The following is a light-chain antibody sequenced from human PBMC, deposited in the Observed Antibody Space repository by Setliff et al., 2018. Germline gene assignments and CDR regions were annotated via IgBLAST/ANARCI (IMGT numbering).Light chain of an antibody. CDR2: DVS. CDR1: SSDVGYYNF. J-gene: IGLJ1*01. Sequence: QSALAQPRSVSGSPGQSVTISCTGTSSDVGYYNFVSWYQEHPGKAPKLIIYDVSKWPSGVPDRFSGSRSGNTASLTISGLQAEDEADYYCCTYADTYISVFGTGTKVTVL. CDR3: CTYADTYISV. V-gene: IGLV2-11*01.